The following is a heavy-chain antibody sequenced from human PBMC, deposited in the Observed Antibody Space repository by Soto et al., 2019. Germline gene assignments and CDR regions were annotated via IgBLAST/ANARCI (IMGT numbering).Heavy chain of an antibody. CDR3: AIMHTGTTTFDY. CDR1: GGSFSGYY. D-gene: IGHD1-1*01. Sequence: SETLSLTCDVYGGSFSGYYWSWIRQPPGKGLEWIGEINRSGRTNYNPSLKSRVTMSVDTSKNQFSLNLNSVTAADTAVYYCAIMHTGTTTFDYWGQGTLVTVSS. CDR2: INRSGRT. V-gene: IGHV4-34*01. J-gene: IGHJ4*02.